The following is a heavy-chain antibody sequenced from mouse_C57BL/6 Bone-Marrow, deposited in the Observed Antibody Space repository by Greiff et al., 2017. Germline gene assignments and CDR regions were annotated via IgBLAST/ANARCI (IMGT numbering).Heavy chain of an antibody. J-gene: IGHJ4*01. CDR1: GFTFSDYY. V-gene: IGHV5-12*01. Sequence: EVQGVESGGGLVQPGGSLKLSCAASGFTFSDYYMYWVRQTPEKRLEWVAYISNGGGSTYYPDTVKGRFTISRDNAKNTLYLQMSRLKSEDTAMYYCARAVPGYYYAMDYWGQGTSVTVSS. CDR3: ARAVPGYYYAMDY. CDR2: ISNGGGST.